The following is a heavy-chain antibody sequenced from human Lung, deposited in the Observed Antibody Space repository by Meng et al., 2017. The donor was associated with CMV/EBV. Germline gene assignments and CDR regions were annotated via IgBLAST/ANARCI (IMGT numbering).Heavy chain of an antibody. D-gene: IGHD6-19*01. Sequence: TFSGYAMSWVRQAPGKGLEWVSAISGSGGSTYYADSVKGRFTISRDNSKNTLYLQMNSLRAEDTAVYYCATPQASYSSGWYGAEYFQHWGQGTLVTVSS. CDR2: ISGSGGST. V-gene: IGHV3-23*01. CDR1: TFSGYA. J-gene: IGHJ1*01. CDR3: ATPQASYSSGWYGAEYFQH.